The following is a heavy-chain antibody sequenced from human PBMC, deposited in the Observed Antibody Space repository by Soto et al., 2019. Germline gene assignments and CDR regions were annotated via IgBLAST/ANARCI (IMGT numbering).Heavy chain of an antibody. D-gene: IGHD6-19*01. CDR3: GKGGRQWLVTSDFNY. V-gene: IGHV3-30*18. CDR2: FSHDGRNT. CDR1: GFNFSDYA. J-gene: IGHJ4*02. Sequence: VQLVESGGGVVQPGRSLRLSCAASGFNFSDYAMQWVRQAPGKGLEWVAGFSHDGRNTHYADSVKGRFTISRDSSKNTVSLERTSPRAEDTAVYYCGKGGRQWLVTSDFNYWGQGALVTVSS.